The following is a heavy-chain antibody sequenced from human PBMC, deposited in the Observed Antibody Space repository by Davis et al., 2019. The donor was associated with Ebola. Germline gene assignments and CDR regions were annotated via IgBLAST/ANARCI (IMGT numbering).Heavy chain of an antibody. CDR2: ISYSGST. CDR3: ARRAGYYYDSSGYSTTYYFDY. D-gene: IGHD3-22*01. CDR1: GCSISSSSYY. Sequence: SETLSLTCTASGCSISSSSYYWGWIRQPPGKGLERIRSISYSGSTYYNPSLKSRVTISVDTSKNQFSLKLSSVTAADTAVYYCARRAGYYYDSSGYSTTYYFDYWGQGTLVTVSS. J-gene: IGHJ4*02. V-gene: IGHV4-39*01.